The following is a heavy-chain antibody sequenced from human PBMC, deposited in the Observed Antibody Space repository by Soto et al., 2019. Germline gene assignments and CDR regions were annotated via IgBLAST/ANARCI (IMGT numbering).Heavy chain of an antibody. CDR2: ISTSSTYI. J-gene: IGHJ4*02. CDR1: GFTFSSYS. CDR3: ARDGSDGSCYSAFDY. Sequence: GGSLRLSCAASGFTFSSYSMNWVRQAPGKGLEWVSSISTSSTYIYYADSVKGRFTISRDNAKNSLYLQMNSLRAEDTAVYYCARDGSDGSCYSAFDYWGQGTLVTVSS. D-gene: IGHD2-15*01. V-gene: IGHV3-21*01.